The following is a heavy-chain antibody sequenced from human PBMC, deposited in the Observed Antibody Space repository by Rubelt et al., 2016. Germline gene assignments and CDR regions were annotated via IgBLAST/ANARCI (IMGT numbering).Heavy chain of an antibody. V-gene: IGHV1-18*01. CDR1: GYTFTSYG. CDR3: ARPLPGYYYGMDV. Sequence: QVQLVQSGAEVKKPGASVKVSCTASGYTFTSYGISWVRQAPGPGLEWMGWISAYNGYTNYAQKVRGGVTVTTETVTRTDYMERSRLGCEGTAVCYCARPLPGYYYGMDVWGQGTTVTVSS. CDR2: ISAYNGYT. J-gene: IGHJ6*02.